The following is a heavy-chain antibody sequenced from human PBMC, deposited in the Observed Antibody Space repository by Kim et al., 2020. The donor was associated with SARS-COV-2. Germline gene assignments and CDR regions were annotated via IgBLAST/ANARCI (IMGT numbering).Heavy chain of an antibody. CDR2: ISWNSGSI. J-gene: IGHJ4*02. Sequence: GGSLRLSCAASGFTFGDYAMHWVRQAPGKGLEWVSGISWNSGSIGYADSVKGRFTISRDNAKNSLYLQMNSLRAEDTALYYCSKAVGRWLQPVDYWGQGTLVTVSS. CDR3: SKAVGRWLQPVDY. V-gene: IGHV3-9*01. CDR1: GFTFGDYA. D-gene: IGHD5-12*01.